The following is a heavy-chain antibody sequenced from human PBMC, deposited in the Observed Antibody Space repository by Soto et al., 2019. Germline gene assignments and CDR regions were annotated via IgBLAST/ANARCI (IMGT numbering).Heavy chain of an antibody. CDR1: GFTFRSYA. CDR2: ISGRGSST. Sequence: GGSLRLSCAASGFTFRSYAMSWVRQAPGKRLKWVSGISGRGSSTYYAGSVKGRFTISRDNSKNTLYLQRYSLIAEDSSVYYCAKVLQYDDTPDGLYVWGQGTTVTVSS. D-gene: IGHD3-22*01. J-gene: IGHJ6*02. V-gene: IGHV3-23*01. CDR3: AKVLQYDDTPDGLYV.